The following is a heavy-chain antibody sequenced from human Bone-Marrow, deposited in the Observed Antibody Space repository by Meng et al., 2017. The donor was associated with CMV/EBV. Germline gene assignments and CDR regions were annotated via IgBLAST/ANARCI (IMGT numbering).Heavy chain of an antibody. CDR3: VRRDVIVPAAIQRTGYYYGLDI. V-gene: IGHV1-69*10. CDR2: IIPNITIA. J-gene: IGHJ6*02. CDR1: GGTFSRYA. Sequence: SVKVSCKASGGTFSRYAVSWVRQAPGQGLEWMRGIIPNITIADYAQKLQGRVTITADKSTSTAYMELRSLRSEDTAMYYCVRRDVIVPAAIQRTGYYYGLDIWGQGTTVTVSS. D-gene: IGHD2-2*02.